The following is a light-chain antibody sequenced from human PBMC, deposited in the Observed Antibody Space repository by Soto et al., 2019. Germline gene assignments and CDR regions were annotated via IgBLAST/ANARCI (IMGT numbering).Light chain of an antibody. Sequence: EFLLTRSPGTLSLSPGERATLSCRASQTVRNNYLAWYQQKPGQAPRLLIYDASSRATGTPDRFSGGGSGTDFTLTISRLEPEDFAVYYCQQFSSYPLTFGGGTKVDIK. V-gene: IGKV3-20*01. CDR1: QTVRNNY. J-gene: IGKJ4*01. CDR2: DAS. CDR3: QQFSSYPLT.